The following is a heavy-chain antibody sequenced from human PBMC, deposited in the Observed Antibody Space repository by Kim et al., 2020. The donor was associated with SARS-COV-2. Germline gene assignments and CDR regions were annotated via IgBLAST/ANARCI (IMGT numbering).Heavy chain of an antibody. CDR1: GFTFSSYG. V-gene: IGHV3-33*06. D-gene: IGHD6-13*01. J-gene: IGHJ6*02. CDR3: AKDLGESAAAYRPNYYYYYGMDV. CDR2: IWYDGSNK. Sequence: GGSLRLSCAASGFTFSSYGMHWVRQAPGKGLEWVAVIWYDGSNKYYADSVKGRFTISRDNSKNTLYLQMNSLRAEDTAVYYCAKDLGESAAAYRPNYYYYYGMDVWGQGTTVTVSS.